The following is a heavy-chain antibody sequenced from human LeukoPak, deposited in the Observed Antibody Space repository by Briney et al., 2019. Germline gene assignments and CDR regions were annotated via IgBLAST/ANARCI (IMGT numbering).Heavy chain of an antibody. CDR2: ISAYNGNT. CDR1: GYTFTSYG. D-gene: IGHD2-21*02. Sequence: GASVKVSCKASGYTFTSYGISWVRQAPGQGLEWMGWISAYNGNTNYAQKLQGRVTMTTDTSTSTAYMELRSLGSDDTAVYYCARSVVVTASQGFDYWGQGTLVTVSS. V-gene: IGHV1-18*01. CDR3: ARSVVVTASQGFDY. J-gene: IGHJ4*02.